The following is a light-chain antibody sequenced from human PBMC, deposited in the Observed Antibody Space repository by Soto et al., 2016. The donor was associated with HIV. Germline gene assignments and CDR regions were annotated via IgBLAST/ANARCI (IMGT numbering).Light chain of an antibody. CDR2: KDS. J-gene: IGLJ3*02. Sequence: SYELTQPSSVSVSPGQTVRITCSGDVLAKKYARWFQQKPGQAPMLVIYKDSERPSGIPERFSGSSSGTTVTLTISGAQVEDEADYYCYSAADNNWVFGGGTKLIVL. CDR1: VLAKKY. CDR3: YSAADNNWV. V-gene: IGLV3-27*01.